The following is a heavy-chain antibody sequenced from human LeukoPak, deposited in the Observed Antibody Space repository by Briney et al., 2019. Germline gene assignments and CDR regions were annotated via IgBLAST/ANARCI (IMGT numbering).Heavy chain of an antibody. D-gene: IGHD5-12*01. CDR3: ARAISLDASDI. CDR1: GASISSYY. CDR2: IYYSGTT. J-gene: IGHJ3*02. V-gene: IGHV4-59*01. Sequence: SETPSLTCTVSGASISSYYWSWIRQPPGKGLEWIGYIYYSGTTNYNPSLKSRVTISGDTSKNQFSLKLSSVTAADTAVYYCARAISLDASDIWGQGTMVTVSS.